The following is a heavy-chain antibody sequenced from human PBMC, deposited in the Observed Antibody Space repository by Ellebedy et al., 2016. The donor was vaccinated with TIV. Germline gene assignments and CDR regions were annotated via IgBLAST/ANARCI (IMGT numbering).Heavy chain of an antibody. J-gene: IGHJ6*02. CDR2: INYSGRT. Sequence: SETLSLXXSVSGGSIDSYYWSWIRQPPGRGLEYIGYINYSGRTNFNPSLKSRVTLSVDLSKNQFSLRLTSVTAADTAVYYCAREDSNYSDRYYCYGLDVWGQGTTVTVSS. CDR3: AREDSNYSDRYYCYGLDV. V-gene: IGHV4-59*01. D-gene: IGHD4-11*01. CDR1: GGSIDSYY.